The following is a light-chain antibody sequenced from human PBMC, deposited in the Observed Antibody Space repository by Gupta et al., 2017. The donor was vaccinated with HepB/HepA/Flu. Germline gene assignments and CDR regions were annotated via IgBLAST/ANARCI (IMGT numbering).Light chain of an antibody. J-gene: IGLJ1*01. V-gene: IGLV2-8*01. Sequence: QSALTQPPSASGSPGQSVTTSCTGTSSDVGGYNYVSWYQQHPGNAPKLMIYEVSKRPSGVPDRFSGSKSGNTASLTVSGLQAEDEADYYCSSYAGSNNYVFGTGTKVTVL. CDR1: SSDVGGYNY. CDR3: SSYAGSNNYV. CDR2: EVS.